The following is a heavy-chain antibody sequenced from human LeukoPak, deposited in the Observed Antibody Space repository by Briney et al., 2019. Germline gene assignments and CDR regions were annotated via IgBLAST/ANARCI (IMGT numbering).Heavy chain of an antibody. J-gene: IGHJ1*01. CDR3: AKGSQWLVRLEYFQH. CDR1: GFTFSSYG. D-gene: IGHD6-19*01. CDR2: ISYDGSNK. V-gene: IGHV3-30*18. Sequence: GGSLRLSCAASGFTFSSYGMHWVRQAPGKGLEWVAVISYDGSNKYYADSVKGRFTISRDNSKNTLYLQMNSLRAEDTAVYYCAKGSQWLVRLEYFQHWGQGTLVTVSS.